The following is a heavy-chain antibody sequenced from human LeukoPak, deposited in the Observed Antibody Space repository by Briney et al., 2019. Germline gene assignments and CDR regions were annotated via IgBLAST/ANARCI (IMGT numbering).Heavy chain of an antibody. J-gene: IGHJ4*02. V-gene: IGHV1-69*04. CDR3: ARGPRSDLTLGL. CDR2: IIPILGIA. D-gene: IGHD6-25*01. CDR1: GGTFSSYA. Sequence: VASVKVSCKASGGTFSSYAISWVRQAPGQGLEWMGRIIPILGIANYAQKFQGRVTITADKSTSTAYMELSSLRSEDTAVYYCARGPRSDLTLGLWGQGTLVTVSS.